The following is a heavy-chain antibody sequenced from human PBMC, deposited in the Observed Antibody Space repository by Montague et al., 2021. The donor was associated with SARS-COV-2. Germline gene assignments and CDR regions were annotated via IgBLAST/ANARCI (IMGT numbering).Heavy chain of an antibody. Sequence: PVLVKPTQTLTLTCTFSGFSLSTSGMRASWIRQPPGKALEWLARIDWDDDKFYSTSLKTRPTISKDTSKNQVVLTMTNMDPVDTATYYCARSYYDILTAYYTPFDYWGQGTLVTVSS. J-gene: IGHJ4*02. CDR2: IDWDDDK. CDR3: ARSYYDILTAYYTPFDY. D-gene: IGHD3-9*01. V-gene: IGHV2-70*04. CDR1: GFSLSTSGMR.